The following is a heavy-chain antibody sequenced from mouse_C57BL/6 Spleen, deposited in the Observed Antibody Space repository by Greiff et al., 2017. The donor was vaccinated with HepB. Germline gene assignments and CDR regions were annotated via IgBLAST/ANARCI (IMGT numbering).Heavy chain of an antibody. CDR1: GYAFTNYL. V-gene: IGHV1-54*01. Sequence: VQLQQSGAELVRPGTSVKVSCKASGYAFTNYLIEWVKQRPGQGLEWIGVINPGSGGTNYNEKFKGKATLTADKSSSTAYMQLSSLTSEDSAVYFCARFYYDYDVNYAMDYWGQGTSVTVSS. D-gene: IGHD2-4*01. CDR2: INPGSGGT. J-gene: IGHJ4*01. CDR3: ARFYYDYDVNYAMDY.